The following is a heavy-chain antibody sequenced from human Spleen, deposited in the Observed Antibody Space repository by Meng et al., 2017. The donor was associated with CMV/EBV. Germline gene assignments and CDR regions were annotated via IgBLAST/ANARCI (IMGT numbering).Heavy chain of an antibody. Sequence: TLSSYAMSWVRQAPGKGLEWVSAISGSGGSTYYADSVKGRFTISRDNSKNTLYLQMNSLRAEDTAVYYCAKDVSLGSDDYGDQGVIDYWGQGTLVTVSS. CDR1: TLSSYA. D-gene: IGHD4-17*01. J-gene: IGHJ4*02. CDR3: AKDVSLGSDDYGDQGVIDY. V-gene: IGHV3-23*01. CDR2: ISGSGGST.